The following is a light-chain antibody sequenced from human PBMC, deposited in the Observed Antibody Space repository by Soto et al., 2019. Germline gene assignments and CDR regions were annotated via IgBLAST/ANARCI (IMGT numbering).Light chain of an antibody. V-gene: IGLV2-14*01. J-gene: IGLJ1*01. CDR1: SSDVGGYNY. Sequence: QSVLTQPASVSGSPGQSITISCTGTSSDVGGYNYVSWYQQHPGKAPKLMIYDVSNRPSGVSNRFSGSKSGNTASLTISGLQAEDEADYYRSSYTSSITLYVFGTGTKVTVL. CDR3: SSYTSSITLYV. CDR2: DVS.